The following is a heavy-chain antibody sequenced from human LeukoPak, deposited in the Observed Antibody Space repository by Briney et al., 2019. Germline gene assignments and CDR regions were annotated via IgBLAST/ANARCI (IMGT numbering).Heavy chain of an antibody. J-gene: IGHJ4*02. V-gene: IGHV4-39*01. CDR3: ARHDGGSYYFDY. Sequence: SETLSLTCTVSGGSISSSSYYWGWLRQPPGKGLEWIGSIYYSGSTYYNPPLKSRVTISVDTSKNQFSLKLSSVTAADTAVHYCARHDGGSYYFDYWGQGTLVTVSS. CDR2: IYYSGST. CDR1: GGSISSSSYY. D-gene: IGHD1-26*01.